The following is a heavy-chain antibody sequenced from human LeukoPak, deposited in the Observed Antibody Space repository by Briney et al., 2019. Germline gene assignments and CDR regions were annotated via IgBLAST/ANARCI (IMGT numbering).Heavy chain of an antibody. CDR1: GYTFSGYY. D-gene: IGHD6-19*01. CDR3: ARVSSIAVAGREAFDI. J-gene: IGHJ3*02. V-gene: IGHV1-2*02. CDR2: INPKSGGT. Sequence: ASVKVSCKASGYTFSGYYMHWVRQAPGQGLEWMGWINPKSGGTNEAQKFHDRVTMTRDTSIRTAYMEVSRLRSDDTAVYYCARVSSIAVAGREAFDIWGQGTMVTVSS.